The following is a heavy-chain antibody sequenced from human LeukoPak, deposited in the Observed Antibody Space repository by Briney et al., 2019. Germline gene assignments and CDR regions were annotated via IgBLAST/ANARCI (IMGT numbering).Heavy chain of an antibody. D-gene: IGHD1-26*01. CDR3: AISGSYGGWFDP. Sequence: SETLSLTCTVSGGSISSGDYYWSWIRQPPGKGLEWIGYNYYSGSTYYNPSLKSRVTISVDTSKNQFSLKLSSVTAADTAVYYCAISGSYGGWFDPWGQGTLVTVSS. V-gene: IGHV4-30-4*08. CDR2: NYYSGST. J-gene: IGHJ5*02. CDR1: GGSISSGDYY.